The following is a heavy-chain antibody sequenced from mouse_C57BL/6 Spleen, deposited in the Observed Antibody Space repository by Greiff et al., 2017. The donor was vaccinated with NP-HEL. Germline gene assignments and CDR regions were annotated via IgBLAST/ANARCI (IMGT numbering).Heavy chain of an antibody. CDR3: ARERGNWDYFDN. CDR2: ISDGGSYT. Sequence: EVQLVESGGGLVKPGGSLKLSCAASGFTFSSYAMSWVRQTPEKRLEWVATISDGGSYTYYPDNVKGRFTISRDNAKNNLYLQMSHLKSEDTAMYYCARERGNWDYFDNWGQGTTLTVSS. J-gene: IGHJ2*01. D-gene: IGHD4-1*01. CDR1: GFTFSSYA. V-gene: IGHV5-4*01.